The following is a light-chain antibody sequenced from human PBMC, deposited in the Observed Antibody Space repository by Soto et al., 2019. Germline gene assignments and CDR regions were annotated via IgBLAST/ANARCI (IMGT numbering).Light chain of an antibody. CDR3: QQYGSSSGFT. Sequence: EIGLTQSPGTLSLSPGERATLSCRASQTVSSSYLAWYQQKPGQAPRLLIYGASSRATGIPDRFSGSGSGTDFTLTISRLEPEDFAVYYCQQYGSSSGFTFGPGTRVDIK. J-gene: IGKJ3*01. CDR2: GAS. CDR1: QTVSSSY. V-gene: IGKV3-20*01.